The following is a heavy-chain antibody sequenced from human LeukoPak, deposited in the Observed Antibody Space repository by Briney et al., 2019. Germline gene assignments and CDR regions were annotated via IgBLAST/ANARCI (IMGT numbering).Heavy chain of an antibody. V-gene: IGHV1-69*06. CDR3: AREGQWLVLDY. D-gene: IGHD6-19*01. J-gene: IGHJ4*02. Sequence: SVKVSCKASGGTFSSYAISWVRQAPGQGLEWMGGIIPILGTANYAQKFQGRVTITADKSTSTAYMELSSLRSEDTAVYYCAREGQWLVLDYWGQGTLVTVSS. CDR1: GGTFSSYA. CDR2: IIPILGTA.